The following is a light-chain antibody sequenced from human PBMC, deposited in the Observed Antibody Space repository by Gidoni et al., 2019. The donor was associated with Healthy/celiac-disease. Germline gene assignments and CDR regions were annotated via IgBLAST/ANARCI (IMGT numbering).Light chain of an antibody. V-gene: IGLV3-19*01. CDR1: SLRSYY. CDR3: NSRDSSGNHYV. Sequence: SAELTQDPAVSVAWGQTVRITCQGDSLRSYYASWYQQNPGQAPVLVIYGKNNRPSGIQDRFSGSRSGNTASLTITGAQAEAEADYYCNSRDSSGNHYVFGTGTKVTVL. CDR2: GKN. J-gene: IGLJ1*01.